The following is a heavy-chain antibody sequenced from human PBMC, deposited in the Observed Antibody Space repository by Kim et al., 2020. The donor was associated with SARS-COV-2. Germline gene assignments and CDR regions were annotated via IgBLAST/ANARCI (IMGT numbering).Heavy chain of an antibody. CDR2: ISYDGSNK. J-gene: IGHJ4*02. CDR3: ARGPWAMYDYVWGSYRFL. V-gene: IGHV3-30-3*01. CDR1: GFTFSSYA. D-gene: IGHD3-16*02. Sequence: GGSLRLSCAASGFTFSSYAMHWVRQAPGKGLEWVAVISYDGSNKYYADSVKGRFTISRDNSKNTLYLQMNSLRAEDTAVYYCARGPWAMYDYVWGSYRFLWGQGTLVTVSS.